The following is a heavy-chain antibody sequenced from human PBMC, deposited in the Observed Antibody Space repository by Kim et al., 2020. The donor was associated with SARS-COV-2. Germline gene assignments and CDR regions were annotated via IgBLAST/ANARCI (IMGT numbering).Heavy chain of an antibody. D-gene: IGHD3-9*01. CDR2: IKSKTDGGTT. CDR1: GFTFSNAW. J-gene: IGHJ6*02. CDR3: TTLLRYFDWLAVKYYYYGMDV. V-gene: IGHV3-15*01. Sequence: GGSLRLSCAASGFTFSNAWMSWVRQAPGKGLEWVGRIKSKTDGGTTDYAAPVKGRFTISRDDSKNTPYLQMNSLKTEDTAVYYCTTLLRYFDWLAVKYYYYGMDVWGQGTTVTVSS.